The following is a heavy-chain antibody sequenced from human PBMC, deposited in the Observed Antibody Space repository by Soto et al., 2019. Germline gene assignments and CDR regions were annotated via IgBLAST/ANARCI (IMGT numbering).Heavy chain of an antibody. CDR3: ARVRQPVLDYFDY. Sequence: QVQLVQSGAEVKKPGASVKASCKTSGYAFTGFYIHWVRQAPGQGLEWMGWISPNTGGTSYAQKFQGRVTMTRDTSISTAYMELTRLRSDDTAVFYCARVRQPVLDYFDYWGQGTLVTVSS. CDR2: ISPNTGGT. D-gene: IGHD3-3*01. V-gene: IGHV1-2*02. J-gene: IGHJ4*02. CDR1: GYAFTGFY.